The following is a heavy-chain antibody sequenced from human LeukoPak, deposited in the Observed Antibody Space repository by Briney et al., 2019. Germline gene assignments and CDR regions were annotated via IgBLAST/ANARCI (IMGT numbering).Heavy chain of an antibody. D-gene: IGHD3-3*01. CDR3: ARGTIFGVVTTASYYYYGMDV. Sequence: GASVKVSCKASGYTFTGYYMHWVRQAPGQGLEWMGWINPNSGGTNYAQKFQGRVTMTRDTSISAAYMELSRLRSDDTAVYYCARGTIFGVVTTASYYYYGMDVWGQGTTVTVSS. J-gene: IGHJ6*02. V-gene: IGHV1-2*02. CDR2: INPNSGGT. CDR1: GYTFTGYY.